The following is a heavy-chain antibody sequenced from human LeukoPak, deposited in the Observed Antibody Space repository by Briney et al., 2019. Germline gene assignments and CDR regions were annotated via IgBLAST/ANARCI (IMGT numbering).Heavy chain of an antibody. D-gene: IGHD5-24*01. V-gene: IGHV4-30-2*01. CDR1: GGSISSGGYY. J-gene: IGHJ1*01. CDR3: ARARYAGPRDGYNSEYLQH. Sequence: PSESLSLTCTVSGGSISSGGYYWSWIQQPPGKGLEWIGYIYHSGSTYYNPSLKSRVTISVDKSKNQFSLKLSSVTAADTAVYYCARARYAGPRDGYNSEYLQHWGQGTLVTVSS. CDR2: IYHSGST.